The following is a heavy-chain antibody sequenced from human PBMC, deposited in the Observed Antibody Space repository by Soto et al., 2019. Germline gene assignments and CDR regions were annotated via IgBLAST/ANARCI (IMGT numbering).Heavy chain of an antibody. V-gene: IGHV1-69*01. CDR2: IVPIFGTT. J-gene: IGHJ4*02. CDR3: ACGSYCGGGCCSQFDY. Sequence: VQLVQSGAEVKKPGSSVKVSCRASGGTFSNYPFIWVRQAPGQGLDWMGGIVPIFGTTDYGQRFQGRVTITADEATNSAYMVLSSPSSDATAVYYCACGSYCGGGCCSQFDYWGQGTLVTVSS. CDR1: GGTFSNYP. D-gene: IGHD2-21*02.